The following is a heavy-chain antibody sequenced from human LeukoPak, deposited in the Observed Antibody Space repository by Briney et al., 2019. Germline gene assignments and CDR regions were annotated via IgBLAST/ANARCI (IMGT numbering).Heavy chain of an antibody. CDR3: ATVSISSPWVDS. CDR2: IYTSGST. Sequence: SETLSLTCTVSGGSISSYYWSWIRQPAGKGLEWIGRIYTSGSTNYNPSLKSRVTMSVDTSKNQFSLKLTSVTAADTAVYYCATVSISSPWVDSWGQGTLVTVSS. J-gene: IGHJ4*02. V-gene: IGHV4-4*07. CDR1: GGSISSYY. D-gene: IGHD2/OR15-2a*01.